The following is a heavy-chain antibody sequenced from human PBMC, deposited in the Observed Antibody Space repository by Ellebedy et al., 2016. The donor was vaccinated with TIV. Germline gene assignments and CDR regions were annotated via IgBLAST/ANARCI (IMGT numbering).Heavy chain of an antibody. V-gene: IGHV3-23*01. D-gene: IGHD3/OR15-3a*01. CDR2: ISANGGTT. CDR1: GFTFSTYP. J-gene: IGHJ4*02. CDR3: AWRSTDFAFDS. Sequence: PGGSLRLSCAASGFTFSTYPMNWVRQAPGKGLEWVSIISANGGTTYYADSVKGRFTISRDNSKNTLFLQMSSLRAEDTAVYFCAWRSTDFAFDSWGQGTLVTVSS.